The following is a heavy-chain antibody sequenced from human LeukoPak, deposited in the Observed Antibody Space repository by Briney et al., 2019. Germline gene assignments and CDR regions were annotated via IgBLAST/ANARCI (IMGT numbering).Heavy chain of an antibody. J-gene: IGHJ4*02. CDR1: GGTFSSYA. Sequence: SVKVSCKASGGTFSSYAISWVRQAPGQGLEWMGGIIPIFGTANYAQKFQGRVTITADESTSTAYMELSSLRSEDTAVYYCARDRVPYYYDSSGYPVLRFDYWGQGTLVTVSS. CDR3: ARDRVPYYYDSSGYPVLRFDY. V-gene: IGHV1-69*13. D-gene: IGHD3-22*01. CDR2: IIPIFGTA.